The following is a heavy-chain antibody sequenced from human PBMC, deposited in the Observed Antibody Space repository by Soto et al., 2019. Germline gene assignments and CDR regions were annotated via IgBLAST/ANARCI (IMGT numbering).Heavy chain of an antibody. Sequence: GGSLRLSCAASGFTFSSYGMHWVRQAPGKGLEWVAVIWYDGSNKYYADSVKGRFTISRDNSKNTLYLQMNSLRAEDTAVYYCARDFGYCSGGSCLGLYGMDVWGQGTTVTVSS. CDR2: IWYDGSNK. D-gene: IGHD2-15*01. J-gene: IGHJ6*02. CDR3: ARDFGYCSGGSCLGLYGMDV. V-gene: IGHV3-33*01. CDR1: GFTFSSYG.